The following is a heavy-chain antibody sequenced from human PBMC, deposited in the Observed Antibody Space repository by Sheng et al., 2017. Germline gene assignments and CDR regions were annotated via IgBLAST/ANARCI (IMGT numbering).Heavy chain of an antibody. V-gene: IGHV1-2*02. D-gene: IGHD6-19*01. Sequence: QVQLVQSGAEVKKPGASVKVSCKASGYSFTDYFMHWVRRAPGQGLEWMGSINPNTGGTNYAQKFQGRVTMTRDTSISTAYMELSRLRSDDTADFYCAISVAAIPYWGQGTPLTVSS. CDR3: AISVAAIPY. J-gene: IGHJ4*01. CDR2: INPNTGGT. CDR1: GYSFTDYF.